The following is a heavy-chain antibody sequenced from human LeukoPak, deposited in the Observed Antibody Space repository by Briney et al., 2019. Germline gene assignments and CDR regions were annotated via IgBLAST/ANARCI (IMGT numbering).Heavy chain of an antibody. Sequence: GGSLRLSCAASGFTVSSNYMSWVRQAPGKGLEWVSYISSSSSTIYYADSVKGRFTISRDNAKNSLYLQMNSLRAEDTAVYYCARDGERRRYNSGWYDAFDIWGQGTMVTVSS. CDR2: ISSSSSTI. CDR1: GFTVSSNY. D-gene: IGHD6-19*01. V-gene: IGHV3-48*01. J-gene: IGHJ3*02. CDR3: ARDGERRRYNSGWYDAFDI.